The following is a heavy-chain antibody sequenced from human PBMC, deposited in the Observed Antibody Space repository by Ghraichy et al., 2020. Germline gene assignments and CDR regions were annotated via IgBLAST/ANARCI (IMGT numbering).Heavy chain of an antibody. CDR1: GYTFTGYY. Sequence: ASVKVSCKASGYTFTGYYMHWVRQAPGQGLEWMGWINPNSGGTNYAQKFQGRVTMTRDTSISTAYMELSRLRSDDTAVYYCARYGASSIYCSGGSCYLSNLPYDYWGQGTLVTVSS. CDR3: ARYGASSIYCSGGSCYLSNLPYDY. D-gene: IGHD2-15*01. CDR2: INPNSGGT. J-gene: IGHJ4*02. V-gene: IGHV1-2*02.